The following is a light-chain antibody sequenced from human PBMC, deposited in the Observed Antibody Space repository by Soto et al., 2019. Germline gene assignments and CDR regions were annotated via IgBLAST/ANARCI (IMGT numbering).Light chain of an antibody. CDR2: KVS. CDR3: RQRPRWQPIT. Sequence: DVVLTQSPLSLPVTLGQPASISCRSSLSLVYSDGSTYLNWFQQRPGQSPRRLIYKVSNRASGVPGRFSRSWSGTDFTLENSRVEAEDVGVYYSRQRPRWQPITFGQETRLEIK. J-gene: IGKJ5*01. V-gene: IGKV2-30*01. CDR1: LSLVYSDGSTY.